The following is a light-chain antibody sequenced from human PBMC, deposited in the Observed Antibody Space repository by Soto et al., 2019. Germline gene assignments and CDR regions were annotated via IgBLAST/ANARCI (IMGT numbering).Light chain of an antibody. Sequence: EIVLTQSPGTLSLSPGERATLSCRARQSVRSNLAWYQQKPGQAPRLLIYGASSRATGIPDRFSGSGSGTDFTLTISRLEPEDFAVYYCQQYGSSPLTFGGGTKVDIK. J-gene: IGKJ4*01. V-gene: IGKV3-20*01. CDR2: GAS. CDR3: QQYGSSPLT. CDR1: QSVRSN.